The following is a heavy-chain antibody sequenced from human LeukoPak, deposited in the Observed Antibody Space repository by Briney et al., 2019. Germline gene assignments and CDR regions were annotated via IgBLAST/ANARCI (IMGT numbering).Heavy chain of an antibody. CDR3: ARGLLAIFGVVALNDQSWFDP. CDR2: INHSGST. V-gene: IGHV4-34*01. Sequence: PSETLSLTCAVYGGSFSGYYWSWIRQPPGKGLEWIGEINHSGSTNYNPSLKSRVTISVDTSKNQFSLKLSSVTAADTAVYYCARGLLAIFGVVALNDQSWFDPWGQGTLVTVSS. J-gene: IGHJ5*02. CDR1: GGSFSGYY. D-gene: IGHD3-3*01.